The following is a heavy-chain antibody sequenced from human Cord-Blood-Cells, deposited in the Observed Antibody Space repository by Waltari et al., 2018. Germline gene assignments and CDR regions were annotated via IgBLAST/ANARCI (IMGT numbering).Heavy chain of an antibody. J-gene: IGHJ3*02. Sequence: QVQLVQSGAEVKKPGAPVKVSCKASGYTLTGFQTPSVRKAPGQGLGWMGRITPKSGCTNYAQKFQGRVTMTRDTSISTADMELSRLRSDDTAVYYCASGGPYSGSYFAFDIWGQGTMVTVSS. CDR1: GYTLTGFQ. CDR3: ASGGPYSGSYFAFDI. CDR2: ITPKSGCT. V-gene: IGHV1-2*06. D-gene: IGHD1-26*01.